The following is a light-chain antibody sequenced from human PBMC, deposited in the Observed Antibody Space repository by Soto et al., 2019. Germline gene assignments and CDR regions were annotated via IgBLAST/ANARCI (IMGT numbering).Light chain of an antibody. CDR3: QHYGSSP. CDR2: DAS. J-gene: IGKJ4*01. Sequence: DIQMTQSPSTLSASVGDRVTITCRASQSVRSWLAWYQQKPGRAPKFLIYDASSRATGIPDRFSGSGSGTDFTLTINRLEPEDFAVYYCQHYGSSPFGGGTKVEI. V-gene: IGKV1-5*01. CDR1: QSVRSW.